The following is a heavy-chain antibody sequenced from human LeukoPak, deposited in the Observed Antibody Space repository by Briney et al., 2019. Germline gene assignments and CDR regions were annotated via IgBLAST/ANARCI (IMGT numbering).Heavy chain of an antibody. Sequence: GGSLRLSCAASGFIFSNFAINWVRQAPGKGLEWVTFIRYDGTNKYYADSVQGRFTISRDNSKNTLFLQMNSLRHDDTAVYYCAKAIQLRSGVFSSKPSYFDSWGPGTLVTVSS. CDR2: IRYDGTNK. J-gene: IGHJ4*02. CDR3: AKAIQLRSGVFSSKPSYFDS. V-gene: IGHV3-30*02. D-gene: IGHD3-16*02. CDR1: GFIFSNFA.